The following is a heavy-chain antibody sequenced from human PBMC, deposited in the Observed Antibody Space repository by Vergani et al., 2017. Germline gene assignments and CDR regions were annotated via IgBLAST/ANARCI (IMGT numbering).Heavy chain of an antibody. Sequence: QVQLQQWGAGLLKPSETLSLTCAVSGGSISSYYWSWIRQPPGKGLEWIGYIYYSGSTNYNPSLKSRVTISVDTSKNQFSLKLSSVTAADTAVYYCASGDDYGGYWGQGTLVTVSS. CDR3: ASGDDYGGY. CDR1: GGSISSYY. CDR2: IYYSGST. V-gene: IGHV4-59*01. J-gene: IGHJ4*02. D-gene: IGHD4-23*01.